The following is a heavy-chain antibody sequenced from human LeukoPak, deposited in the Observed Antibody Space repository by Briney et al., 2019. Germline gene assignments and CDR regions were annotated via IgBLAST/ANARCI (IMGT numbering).Heavy chain of an antibody. D-gene: IGHD3-3*01. CDR1: GGSISSHY. V-gene: IGHV4-59*11. CDR2: IYYSGST. J-gene: IGHJ5*02. Sequence: PSETLSLTCTVSGGSISSHYWSWIRQPPGKGLEWIGYIYYSGSTNYNPSLKSRVTISVDTSKNQFSLKLSSVTAADTAVYYRARALEYYDFWSGYFGGGMGWFDPWGQGTLVTVSS. CDR3: ARALEYYDFWSGYFGGGMGWFDP.